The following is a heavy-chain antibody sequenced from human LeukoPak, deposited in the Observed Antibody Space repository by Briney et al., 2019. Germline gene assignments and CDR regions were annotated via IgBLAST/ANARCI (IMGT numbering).Heavy chain of an antibody. J-gene: IGHJ4*02. CDR1: RFTFSDYY. CDR3: ARLRIRNCSGGTCYSTFFDY. Sequence: PGGSLRLSCVASRFTFSDYYMTWIRQAPGKGLEWVSYISDSSNIIYYADSVKGRLAISRDNAKKSLYLQMNSLRAEDTAVYYCARLRIRNCSGGTCYSTFFDYWGQGTLVTVSS. V-gene: IGHV3-11*04. D-gene: IGHD2-15*01. CDR2: ISDSSNII.